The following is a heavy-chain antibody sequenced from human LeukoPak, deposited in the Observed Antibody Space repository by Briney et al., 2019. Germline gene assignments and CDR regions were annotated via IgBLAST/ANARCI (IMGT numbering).Heavy chain of an antibody. J-gene: IGHJ4*02. Sequence: GRSLRLSCAASGFAFSDYAMHWVRQAPGKGLEWVTFISFDGGNRYYADSVKGRFTISRDNSKNTLYLQIYSLRREDTAVYYCARDGRDCSSTSCYTDFWGQGTLVSVSS. D-gene: IGHD2-2*02. CDR3: ARDGRDCSSTSCYTDF. V-gene: IGHV3-30*04. CDR2: ISFDGGNR. CDR1: GFAFSDYA.